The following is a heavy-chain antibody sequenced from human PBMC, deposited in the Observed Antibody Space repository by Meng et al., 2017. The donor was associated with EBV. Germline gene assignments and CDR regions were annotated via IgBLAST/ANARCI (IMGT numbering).Heavy chain of an antibody. CDR3: AKSSSSTPGVVDS. V-gene: IGHV4-61*01. CDR2: IYDGGTT. J-gene: IGHJ4*02. D-gene: IGHD6-6*01. CDR1: DASVSGGTFH. Sequence: VQLQESRPGVGKRSGNMSLTCAVSDASVSGGTFHWSWIRRPPGKELEWIGYIYDGGTTIYNPSLKSRVTIFLDTSRNQFSLGLRSVTTADTAVYYCAKSSSSTPGVVDSWGQGTLVTVSS.